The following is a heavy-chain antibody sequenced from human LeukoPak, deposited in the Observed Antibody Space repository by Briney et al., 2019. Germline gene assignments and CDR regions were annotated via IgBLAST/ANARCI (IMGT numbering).Heavy chain of an antibody. Sequence: ASVTVSCTVSGYTLTELSMHWVRQAPGKGLEWMGGFDPEGGETIYAQKFQGRVTMTEDTSTDTAYMELSSLRSEDTAVYYCARGLKLGIPGSGLLWGQGTLVTVSS. V-gene: IGHV1-24*01. CDR1: GYTLTELS. J-gene: IGHJ4*02. CDR3: ARGLKLGIPGSGLL. D-gene: IGHD7-27*01. CDR2: FDPEGGET.